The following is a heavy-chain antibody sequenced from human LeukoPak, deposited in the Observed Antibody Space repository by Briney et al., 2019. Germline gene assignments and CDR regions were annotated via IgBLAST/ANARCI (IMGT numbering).Heavy chain of an antibody. J-gene: IGHJ5*02. D-gene: IGHD2-2*01. CDR2: INHSGST. Sequence: SETLSLTCAVYGGSFSGYYWSWIRQPPGKGLEWIGEINHSGSTNYNPALKSRVTISLDTSKNQFSLMLSSMTAADTAVYYCARVSPAARSFLRGKLGSLDAWGQGSLVTVSS. CDR3: ARVSPAARSFLRGKLGSLDA. CDR1: GGSFSGYY. V-gene: IGHV4-34*01.